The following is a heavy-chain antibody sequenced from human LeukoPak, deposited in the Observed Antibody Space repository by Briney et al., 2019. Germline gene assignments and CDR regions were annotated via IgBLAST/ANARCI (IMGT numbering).Heavy chain of an antibody. CDR1: GYTFTGYY. V-gene: IGHV1-2*02. CDR3: ARSQRFLEWLSPSFDC. D-gene: IGHD3-3*01. J-gene: IGHJ4*02. Sequence: ASVKVSCKASGYTFTGYYMHWVRQAPGQGLEWMGWINPNSGGTNYAQKFQGRVTMTRDTSISTAYMELSRLRSDDTAVYYCARSQRFLEWLSPSFDCWGQGTLVTVSS. CDR2: INPNSGGT.